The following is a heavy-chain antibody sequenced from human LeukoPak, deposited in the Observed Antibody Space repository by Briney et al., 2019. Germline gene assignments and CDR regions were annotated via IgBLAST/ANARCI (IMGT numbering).Heavy chain of an antibody. CDR1: GFTFSSYE. Sequence: GGSLRLSCAASGFTFSSYEMNWVRQAPGKGLEWVSYISSSGSTIYYADSVKGRFTISRDNAKNSLYLQMNSLRAEDTAVYYCARAVGLYGDHFDYWGQGTLVTVSS. CDR3: ARAVGLYGDHFDY. D-gene: IGHD4-17*01. CDR2: ISSSGSTI. J-gene: IGHJ4*02. V-gene: IGHV3-48*03.